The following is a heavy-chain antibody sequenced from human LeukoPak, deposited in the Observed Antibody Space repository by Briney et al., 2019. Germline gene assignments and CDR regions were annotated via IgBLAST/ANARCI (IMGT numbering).Heavy chain of an antibody. CDR1: GYTFTSYA. V-gene: IGHV1-3*01. D-gene: IGHD2-2*02. Sequence: GASVKVSCKASGYTFTSYAMHWVRQAPGQRLEWMGWINAGNGNTKYSQKFQGRVTITRDTSASTAYMELSSLRSEDTAVYYCARVPIVVVPAAILGRPFDYWGQGTLVTVSS. CDR2: INAGNGNT. J-gene: IGHJ4*02. CDR3: ARVPIVVVPAAILGRPFDY.